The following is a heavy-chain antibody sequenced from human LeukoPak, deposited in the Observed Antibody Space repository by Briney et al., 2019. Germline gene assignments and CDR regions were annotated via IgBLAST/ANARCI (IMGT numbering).Heavy chain of an antibody. CDR2: INEDATDA. CDR1: GFTFSRYW. J-gene: IGHJ4*02. CDR3: AKDSRTYFYGSGSFSLPKRPLGYFDH. D-gene: IGHD3-10*01. V-gene: IGHV3-74*01. Sequence: GGSLRLSCAASGFTFSRYWMHWVRQAPGKGLVWVSRINEDATDANYPDSVKGRFTISRDNSKNTLYLQMNSLTAEDTAVYYCAKDSRTYFYGSGSFSLPKRPLGYFDHWGQGTLVTVSA.